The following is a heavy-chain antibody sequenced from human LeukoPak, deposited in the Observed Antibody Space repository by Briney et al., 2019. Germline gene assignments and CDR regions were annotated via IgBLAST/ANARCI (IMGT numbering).Heavy chain of an antibody. D-gene: IGHD1-26*01. V-gene: IGHV1-69*04. Sequence: ASVKVSCKASGGTFSSYAISWLRQAPGQGLEWMGRIIPILGIANYAQKFQGRVTITADKSTSTAYMELSSLRSEDTAVYYCARGPHSGSYFDYWGQGTLVTVSS. J-gene: IGHJ4*02. CDR2: IIPILGIA. CDR1: GGTFSSYA. CDR3: ARGPHSGSYFDY.